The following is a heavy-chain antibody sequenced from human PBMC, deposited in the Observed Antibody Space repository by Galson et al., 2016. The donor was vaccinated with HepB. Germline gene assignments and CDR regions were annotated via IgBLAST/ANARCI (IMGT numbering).Heavy chain of an antibody. Sequence: TLSLTCTVSGGSISSGGYYWSWIRQHPRKGLGWIGYIYYSGSTYYNPSLKSRVIMSVDTSKNQFSLRLSSVTAADTAVYYCARGLRGWFRELSAPDYWGQGTLVTVSS. J-gene: IGHJ4*02. CDR3: ARGLRGWFRELSAPDY. CDR1: GGSISSGGYY. V-gene: IGHV4-31*03. D-gene: IGHD3-10*01. CDR2: IYYSGST.